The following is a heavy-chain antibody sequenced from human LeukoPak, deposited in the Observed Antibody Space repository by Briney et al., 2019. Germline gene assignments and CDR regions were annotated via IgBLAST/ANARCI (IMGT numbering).Heavy chain of an antibody. J-gene: IGHJ4*02. CDR2: IYYSGST. D-gene: IGHD4-17*01. CDR3: ARDSSGYYGDYYFDY. V-gene: IGHV4-30-4*08. CDR1: GGSISSGDYY. Sequence: SQTLSLTCTVSGGSISSGDYYWRWIRQPPGKGLEWIGYIYYSGSTYYNPSLKSRVTISVDTSKNQFSLKLSSVTAADTAVYYCARDSSGYYGDYYFDYWGQGTLVTVSS.